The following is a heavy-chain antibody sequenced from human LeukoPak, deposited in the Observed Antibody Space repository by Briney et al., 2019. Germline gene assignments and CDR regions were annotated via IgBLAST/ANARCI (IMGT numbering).Heavy chain of an antibody. Sequence: PSETLSLTCTVSGGSISSGGYYWSWFRQHPGKGLECIGYIHYSGRTYYNPSLKSRVTISVDTSKNQFSLKLSSVTAADTAVYYCARSNSGSNFDYWGQGTLVTVSS. V-gene: IGHV4-31*03. J-gene: IGHJ4*02. D-gene: IGHD5-12*01. CDR3: ARSNSGSNFDY. CDR2: IHYSGRT. CDR1: GGSISSGGYY.